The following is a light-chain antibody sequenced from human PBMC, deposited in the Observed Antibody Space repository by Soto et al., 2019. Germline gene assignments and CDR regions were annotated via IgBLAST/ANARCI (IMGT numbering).Light chain of an antibody. CDR3: QQYNNKPPIT. V-gene: IGKV3-15*01. CDR1: HSVSTN. CDR2: GAS. Sequence: ETVMTQSPATLSVSPGESATLSCRASHSVSTNLAWYQIKPGQAPRLLIYGASNRATGIPARFSGSGSGTEFTLIISSLQSEDFAVYYCQQYNNKPPITFGQGTRLEIK. J-gene: IGKJ5*01.